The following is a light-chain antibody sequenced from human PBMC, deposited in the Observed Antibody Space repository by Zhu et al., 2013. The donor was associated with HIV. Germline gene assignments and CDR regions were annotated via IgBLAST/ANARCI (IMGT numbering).Light chain of an antibody. CDR1: ISNIGNNA. V-gene: IGLV1-36*01. CDR3: NSHRSGTTLVL. CDR2: YDD. Sequence: QSVLTQPPSVSGAPRQRVTISCSGSISNIGNNAVNWYQQLPGKTPKLLIYYDDRLPSGVSERFSGSKSGTSASLTISGLQDDDEAEYYCNSHRSGTTLVLFGGGTKVTVL. J-gene: IGLJ2*01.